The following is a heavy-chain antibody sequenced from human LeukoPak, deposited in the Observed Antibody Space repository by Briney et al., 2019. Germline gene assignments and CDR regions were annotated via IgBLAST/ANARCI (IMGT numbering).Heavy chain of an antibody. CDR3: ARTFSTSYPDAFEI. CDR2: IYYSGRT. D-gene: IGHD2-2*01. Sequence: SETLSLTCTVSGGSISSYYWSWIRQPPGKGLEWVGYIYYSGRTDYNPSLKSRVAISADTSKNRFSPMLSSVTAADTAVYFCARTFSTSYPDAFEIWGQGTMVTVSS. V-gene: IGHV4-59*08. CDR1: GGSISSYY. J-gene: IGHJ3*02.